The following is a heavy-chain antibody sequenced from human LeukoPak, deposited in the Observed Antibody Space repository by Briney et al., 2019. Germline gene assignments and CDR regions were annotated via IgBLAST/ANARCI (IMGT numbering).Heavy chain of an antibody. CDR1: GFTFSSYS. CDR2: ISSSSSYI. D-gene: IGHD2-2*01. CDR3: ARDLTLGYCSSTSCLSPYYYYGMDV. Sequence: GGSLRLSCAASGFTFSSYSMNWVRQAPGKGLEWVSSISSSSSYIYYADSVKGRFTISRDNAKNSLYLQMNSLGAEDTAVYYCARDLTLGYCSSTSCLSPYYYYGMDVWGQGTTVTVSS. V-gene: IGHV3-21*01. J-gene: IGHJ6*02.